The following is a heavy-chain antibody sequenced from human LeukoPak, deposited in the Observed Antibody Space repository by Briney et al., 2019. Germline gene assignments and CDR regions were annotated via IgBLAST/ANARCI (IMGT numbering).Heavy chain of an antibody. Sequence: GASVKVSCKASGYTFTSYAMHWVRQAPGQRLEGMGWINAGNGNTKYSQKFLGRVTITRDTSASTAYMELSSLTSEDTAVYYCARGRWSATTATYYLDFWGQGTLVTVSS. D-gene: IGHD5-24*01. CDR3: ARGRWSATTATYYLDF. J-gene: IGHJ4*02. CDR2: INAGNGNT. CDR1: GYTFTSYA. V-gene: IGHV1-3*01.